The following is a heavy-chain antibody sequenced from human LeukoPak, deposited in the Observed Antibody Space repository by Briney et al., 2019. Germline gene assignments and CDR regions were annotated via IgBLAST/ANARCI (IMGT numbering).Heavy chain of an antibody. V-gene: IGHV3-30*04. CDR3: ARVAGASYSSGWGLGDY. CDR1: GFTFSSYA. J-gene: IGHJ4*02. Sequence: GGSLRLSCAASGFTFSSYAMHWVRQAPGKGLEWVAVISYDGSNKYYAGSVKGRFTISRDNSKNTLYLQMSSLRAEDTAVYYCARVAGASYSSGWGLGDYWGQGTLVTVSS. D-gene: IGHD6-19*01. CDR2: ISYDGSNK.